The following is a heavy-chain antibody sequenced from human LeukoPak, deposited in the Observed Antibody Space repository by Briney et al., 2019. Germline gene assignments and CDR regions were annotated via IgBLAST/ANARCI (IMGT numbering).Heavy chain of an antibody. V-gene: IGHV4-39*01. CDR2: IYYGGST. J-gene: IGHJ5*02. CDR1: GGSISSSSYY. CDR3: ARRSKVVVTANWFDP. D-gene: IGHD2-21*02. Sequence: SETLSLTCTVSGGSISSSSYYWGWIRQPPGKGLEWIGNIYYGGSTFYSPSLKSRVTMSVDTSKNQFSLKLSSVTAADTAVYYCARRSKVVVTANWFDPWGQGTLVTVSS.